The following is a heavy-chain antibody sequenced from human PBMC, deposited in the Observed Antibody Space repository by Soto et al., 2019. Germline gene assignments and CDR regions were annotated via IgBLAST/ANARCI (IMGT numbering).Heavy chain of an antibody. J-gene: IGHJ6*02. D-gene: IGHD2-8*01. CDR1: GFTFSSYG. V-gene: IGHV3-33*01. Sequence: PGGSVRLSCAASGFTFSSYGMHWVRQAPGKGLEWVAVIWYDGSNKYYADSVKGRFTISRDNSKNTLYLQMNSLRAEDTAVYYCARENGGADYYYGMDVLGHGTTVTVSS. CDR2: IWYDGSNK. CDR3: ARENGGADYYYGMDV.